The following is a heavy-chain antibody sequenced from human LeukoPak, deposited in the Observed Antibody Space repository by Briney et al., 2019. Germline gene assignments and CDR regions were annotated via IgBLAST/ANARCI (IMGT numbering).Heavy chain of an antibody. J-gene: IGHJ4*02. CDR2: IYDSGAT. D-gene: IGHD2-21*02. CDR1: GGSISGFY. CDR3: ASGSVVTALDQ. Sequence: PSETLSLTCTVFGGSISGFYWSWIRQPPGKGLEWIGYIYDSGATNYNAPLKSRVTISIDTSKKQFSLKLSSVTAADTAVYFCASGSVVTALDQWGQGTLVTVSS. V-gene: IGHV4-59*01.